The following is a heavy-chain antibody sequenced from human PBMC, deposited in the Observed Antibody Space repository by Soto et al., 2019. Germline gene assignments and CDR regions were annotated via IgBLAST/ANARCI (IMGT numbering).Heavy chain of an antibody. V-gene: IGHV4-34*01. D-gene: IGHD3-10*01. CDR3: ARRYGSAFDI. Sequence: SETLSLTCAVYGGSFSGYYWTWIRQPPGKGLEWIGEINHSGSTNYNPSLKSRVTISVDTSKNQFSLKLSSVTAADTAVYYCARRYGSAFDIWGQGTMVTVSS. J-gene: IGHJ3*02. CDR1: GGSFSGYY. CDR2: INHSGST.